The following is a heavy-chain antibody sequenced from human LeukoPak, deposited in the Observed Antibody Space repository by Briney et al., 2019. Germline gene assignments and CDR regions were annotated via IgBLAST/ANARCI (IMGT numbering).Heavy chain of an antibody. CDR1: GGSISSYY. CDR2: IYYSGST. V-gene: IGHV4-59*01. Sequence: SETLSLTCTVSGGSISSYYWSWIRQPPGKGLEWIGYIYYSGSTNCNPSLKSRVTISVDTSKNQFSLKLSSVTAADTAVYYCARLPRVSSGWYQGWYFDYWGQGTLVTVSS. J-gene: IGHJ4*02. CDR3: ARLPRVSSGWYQGWYFDY. D-gene: IGHD6-19*01.